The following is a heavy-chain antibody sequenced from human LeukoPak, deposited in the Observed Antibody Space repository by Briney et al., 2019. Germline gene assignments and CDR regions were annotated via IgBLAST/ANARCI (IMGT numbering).Heavy chain of an antibody. D-gene: IGHD2-2*01. J-gene: IGHJ3*02. CDR1: GGSISSYY. CDR3: ARDALVVPAATDAFDI. CDR2: IYYSGST. V-gene: IGHV4-59*01. Sequence: PSETLSLTCTVSGGSISSYYWSWIRQPPGKGLEWIGYIYYSGSTNYNPSLKSRVTISVDTSKNQFSLKLSSVTAADTAVYYCARDALVVPAATDAFDIWGQGTMVTVSS.